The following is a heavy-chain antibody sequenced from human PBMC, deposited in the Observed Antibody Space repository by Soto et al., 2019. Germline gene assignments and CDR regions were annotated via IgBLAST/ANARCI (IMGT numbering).Heavy chain of an antibody. CDR1: GYTFTGYY. V-gene: IGHV1-2*04. CDR2: INPNSGGT. CDR3: XXXXXXXXXXXXXAFDI. J-gene: IGHJ3*02. Sequence: QVQLVQSGAEVKKPGASVKVSCKASGYTFTGYYMHWVRQAPGQGLEWMGWINPNSGGTNYAQKFQGWVTMTRDTXXXXXXXXXXXXXXXXXXXXXXXXXXXXXXXXXXXAFDIWGQGTMVTVSS.